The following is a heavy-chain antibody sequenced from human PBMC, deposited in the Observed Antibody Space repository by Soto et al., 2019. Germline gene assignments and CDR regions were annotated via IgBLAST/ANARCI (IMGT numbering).Heavy chain of an antibody. CDR2: IYYSGST. V-gene: IGHV4-59*08. Sequence: SETLSLTCTVSGGSISSYYWSWIRQPPGKGLEWIGYIYYSGSTNYNPSLKSRVTISVDTSKNQFSLKLSSVTAAGTAVYYCARLYSSSWYYNWFDPWGQGTLVTVSS. CDR1: GGSISSYY. CDR3: ARLYSSSWYYNWFDP. J-gene: IGHJ5*02. D-gene: IGHD6-13*01.